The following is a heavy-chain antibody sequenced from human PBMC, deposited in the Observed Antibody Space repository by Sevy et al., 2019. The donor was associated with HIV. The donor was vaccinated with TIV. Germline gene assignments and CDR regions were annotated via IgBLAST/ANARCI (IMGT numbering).Heavy chain of an antibody. D-gene: IGHD3-22*01. CDR2: INPNSGGT. Sequence: ASVKVSCKASGYTFTGYYMHWVRQAPGQGLEWMGWINPNSGGTKYAQKFQGRVTMTRDTSISTAYMVLRSLRSDDTAVDYCARPLTYYYDSSGYYFVYWGQGTLVTVSS. V-gene: IGHV1-2*02. CDR3: ARPLTYYYDSSGYYFVY. J-gene: IGHJ4*02. CDR1: GYTFTGYY.